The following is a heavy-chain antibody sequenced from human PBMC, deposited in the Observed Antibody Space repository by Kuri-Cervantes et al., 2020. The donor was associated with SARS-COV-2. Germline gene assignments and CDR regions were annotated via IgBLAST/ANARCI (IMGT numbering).Heavy chain of an antibody. CDR3: AKDLGGSGWHPVDY. CDR1: GFTFSSYA. V-gene: IGHV3-30-3*01. D-gene: IGHD6-19*01. CDR2: ISYDGSNK. Sequence: LSLTCAASGFTFSSYAMHWVRQAPGKGLEWVAVISYDGSNKYYADSVKGRFTIYRDNSKNTLYLQMNSLRAEDTAVYYCAKDLGGSGWHPVDYWGQGTLVTVSS. J-gene: IGHJ4*02.